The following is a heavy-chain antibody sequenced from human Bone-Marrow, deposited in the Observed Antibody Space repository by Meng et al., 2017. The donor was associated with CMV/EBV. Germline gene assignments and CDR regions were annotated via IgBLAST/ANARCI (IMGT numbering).Heavy chain of an antibody. J-gene: IGHJ6*02. CDR1: GYTFTGYY. D-gene: IGHD3-3*01. V-gene: IGHV1-2*02. Sequence: ASVKVSCKASGYTFTGYYMHWVRQAPGQGLEWMGWINPNSGGTNYAQKFQGRVTMTRDTSISTAYMELRRLRSDDTAVYYCARDGNYDFWSGSHPLGMDVWGQGTTVTVSS. CDR3: ARDGNYDFWSGSHPLGMDV. CDR2: INPNSGGT.